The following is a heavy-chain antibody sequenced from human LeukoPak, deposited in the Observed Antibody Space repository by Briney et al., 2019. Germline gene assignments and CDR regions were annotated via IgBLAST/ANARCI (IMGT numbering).Heavy chain of an antibody. D-gene: IGHD6-13*01. V-gene: IGHV1-69*05. CDR1: GGTFNSYA. J-gene: IGHJ4*02. CDR2: VIPIFSTT. CDR3: ARAPPKQLLHLY. Sequence: ASVKVSCKASGGTFNSYAISWVRQALGQGLEWMGAVIPIFSTTNYAQKFQGRVAITTDESTNTAYMELTSLKSEDTAVYYCARAPPKQLLHLYWGQGTLVTVSS.